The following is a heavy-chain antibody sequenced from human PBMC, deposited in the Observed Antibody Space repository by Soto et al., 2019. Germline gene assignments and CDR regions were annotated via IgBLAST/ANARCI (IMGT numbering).Heavy chain of an antibody. V-gene: IGHV3-30*18. CDR2: ISYDGSGQ. J-gene: IGHJ6*02. CDR1: GFIFSNYG. D-gene: IGHD6-13*01. Sequence: QVQLVESGGGVLQPGRSLRLSCAASGFIFSNYGMHWVRQAPGKGLEWVAVISYDGSGQYYADSMKGRFTISRDNSKDTLYLQMNSLRPEDTAVYYCAKERGQQLEYGGMDVWGQGTTVTVSS. CDR3: AKERGQQLEYGGMDV.